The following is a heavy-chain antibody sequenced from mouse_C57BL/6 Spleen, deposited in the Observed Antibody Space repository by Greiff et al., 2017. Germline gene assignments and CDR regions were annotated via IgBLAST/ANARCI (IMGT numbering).Heavy chain of an antibody. D-gene: IGHD3-2*02. CDR1: GYAFSSYW. CDR2: IYPGEGDT. J-gene: IGHJ3*01. Sequence: LQQSGASVKISCKASGYAFSSYWKNWVKQRPGKGLEWIGQIYPGEGDTNNNGKLKGKATLTADKSSSTAYMQLSSLTSEDSAVYFCARSGAQATLFAYWGQGTLVTVSA. CDR3: ARSGAQATLFAY. V-gene: IGHV1-80*01.